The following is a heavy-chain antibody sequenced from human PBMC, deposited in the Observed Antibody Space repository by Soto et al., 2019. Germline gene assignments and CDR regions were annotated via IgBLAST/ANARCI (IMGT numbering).Heavy chain of an antibody. CDR2: INSDGSST. Sequence: GGSLRLSCAASGFTFSSYWMHWVRQAPGKGLVWVSRINSDGSSTSYADSVKGRFTISRDNAKNTLYLQMNSLRAEDTAVYYCARGGPRYDYGDYVAISYAFDIWGQGTMVTVSS. CDR1: GFTFSSYW. V-gene: IGHV3-74*01. D-gene: IGHD4-17*01. CDR3: ARGGPRYDYGDYVAISYAFDI. J-gene: IGHJ3*02.